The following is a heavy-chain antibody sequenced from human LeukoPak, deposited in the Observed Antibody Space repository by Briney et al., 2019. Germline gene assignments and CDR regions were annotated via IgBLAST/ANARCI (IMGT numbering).Heavy chain of an antibody. CDR1: GGSISSYY. J-gene: IGHJ4*02. D-gene: IGHD1-26*01. CDR2: IYYSGST. V-gene: IGHV4-59*01. CDR3: ARGGSYSGSYLGY. Sequence: PSETLSLTCTVSGGSISSYYWSWIRQPPGKGLEWIGYIYYSGSTNYNPSLKSRVTISVDTSKNQCSLKLSSVTAADTAVYYCARGGSYSGSYLGYWGQGTLVTVSS.